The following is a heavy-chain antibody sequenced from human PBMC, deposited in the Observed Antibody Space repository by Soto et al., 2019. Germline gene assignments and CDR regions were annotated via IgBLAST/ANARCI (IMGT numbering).Heavy chain of an antibody. V-gene: IGHV3-23*01. CDR1: GFTVSGYA. CDR2: ISGSGGST. CDR3: PSQVTKYFQY. J-gene: IGHJ1*01. Sequence: EVPLLESGGGLVQPGGSLRLSCAASGFTVSGYAMSWVRQAPGRGLEWVSSISGSGGSTYYADSVKRRFTISRDNSNNTLYLQMNSLSAEDTAVYYCPSQVTKYFQYWGQGTLVTVSS. D-gene: IGHD4-17*01.